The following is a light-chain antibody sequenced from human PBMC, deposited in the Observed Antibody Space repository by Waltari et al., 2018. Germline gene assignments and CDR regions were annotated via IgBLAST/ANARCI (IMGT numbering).Light chain of an antibody. Sequence: IQLTQSPSSLSASIGDRVTITCRASQGISSYFAWYKQKPGKAPKLLIYAASTLQSGVPSRFSGSGSGTDFTLTISSLQPEDFATYYCQQFNSYPLTFGQGTKLEIK. CDR2: AAS. V-gene: IGKV1-9*01. J-gene: IGKJ2*01. CDR3: QQFNSYPLT. CDR1: QGISSY.